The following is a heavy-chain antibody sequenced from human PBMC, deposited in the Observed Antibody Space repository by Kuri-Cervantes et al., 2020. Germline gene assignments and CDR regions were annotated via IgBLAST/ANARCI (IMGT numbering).Heavy chain of an antibody. CDR1: DYSINSAYY. J-gene: IGHJ5*02. CDR2: IYYSGST. D-gene: IGHD2-21*01. Sequence: LRLSCGVSDYSINSAYYWGWIRQPPGKGLEWIGYIYYSGSTYYNPSLKSRVTISVDTSKNQFSLKLSSVTAADTAVYYCARVAVINWFDPWGQGTLVTVSS. V-gene: IGHV4-30-4*08. CDR3: ARVAVINWFDP.